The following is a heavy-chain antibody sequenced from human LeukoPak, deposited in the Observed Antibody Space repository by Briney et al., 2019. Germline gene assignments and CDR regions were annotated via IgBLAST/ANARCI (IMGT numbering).Heavy chain of an antibody. Sequence: GGSLRLSCVASGFTFSSYSMNWVRQPPRKGLEWVSYISGSSGTIYYADSVKGRFTISRDNAKNSLYLQMNSLRAEDTAVYYCARRSEFGVLYYMDIWGKGTSVTVSS. J-gene: IGHJ6*03. D-gene: IGHD3-16*01. CDR1: GFTFSSYS. V-gene: IGHV3-48*01. CDR3: ARRSEFGVLYYMDI. CDR2: ISGSSGTI.